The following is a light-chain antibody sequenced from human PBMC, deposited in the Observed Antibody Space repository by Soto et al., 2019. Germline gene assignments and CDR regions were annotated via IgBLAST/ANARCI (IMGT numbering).Light chain of an antibody. Sequence: QSVLTQPPSASGTPGQRVTISCSGSSSNIGSNTVNWYQQLPGTAPKLLIYTNNQRPSGVPDRFSGSKSGTSAALAIGGLQSEDEADYDCAAWDYRLNGYVFGTGTKLTVL. CDR1: SSNIGSNT. CDR3: AAWDYRLNGYV. CDR2: TNN. J-gene: IGLJ1*01. V-gene: IGLV1-44*01.